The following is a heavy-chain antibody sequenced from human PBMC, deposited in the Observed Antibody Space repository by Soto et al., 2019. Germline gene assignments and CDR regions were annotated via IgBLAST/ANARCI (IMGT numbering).Heavy chain of an antibody. J-gene: IGHJ4*02. CDR3: ASPDYVWGSYLSY. CDR1: GFTFSSYW. CDR2: INSDGSST. V-gene: IGHV3-74*01. D-gene: IGHD3-16*02. Sequence: PGGSLRLSCAASGFTFSSYWMHWVRQAPGKGLVWVSRINSDGSSTSYADSVKGRFTISRDNAKNTLYLQMNSLRAEDTAVYYCASPDYVWGSYLSYWGQGTLVTVSS.